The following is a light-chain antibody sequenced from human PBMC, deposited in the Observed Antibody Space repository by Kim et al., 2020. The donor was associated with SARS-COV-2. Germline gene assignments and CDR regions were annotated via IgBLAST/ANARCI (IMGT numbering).Light chain of an antibody. Sequence: DLVMTQSPLSLPVTPGEPASISCRSSQSLLHSNGYNYLDWYLQKPGQSPQLLIYLGSNRASGVPERFSGSGSGTDFTLKISRVEAEDVGIYHCMQALQIPPWTFGQGTKVDIK. CDR2: LGS. V-gene: IGKV2-28*01. CDR1: QSLLHSNGYNY. J-gene: IGKJ1*01. CDR3: MQALQIPPWT.